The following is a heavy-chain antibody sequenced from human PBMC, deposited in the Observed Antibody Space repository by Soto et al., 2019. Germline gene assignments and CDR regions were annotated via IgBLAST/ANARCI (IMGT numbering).Heavy chain of an antibody. Sequence: SVKVSCKASGGTFSSYAISWVRQAPGQGLEWMGGIIPIFGTANYAQKFQGRVTTTADKSTSTAYMELSSLRSEDTAVYYCARDRLNYYDSSGYYLADYWGQGTLVTVSS. D-gene: IGHD3-22*01. J-gene: IGHJ4*02. V-gene: IGHV1-69*06. CDR1: GGTFSSYA. CDR3: ARDRLNYYDSSGYYLADY. CDR2: IIPIFGTA.